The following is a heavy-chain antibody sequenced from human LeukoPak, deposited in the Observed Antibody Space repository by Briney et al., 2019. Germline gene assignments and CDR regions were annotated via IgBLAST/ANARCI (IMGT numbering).Heavy chain of an antibody. D-gene: IGHD3-9*01. J-gene: IGHJ4*02. CDR3: ARGLYYDILTGFTWGYYFDY. CDR2: INHSGST. V-gene: IGHV4-34*01. Sequence: PSETLSLACAVYGGSFSGYYWSWIRQPPGKGLEWIGEINHSGSTNYNPSLKSRVTISVDTSKNQFSLKLSSVTAADTAVYYCARGLYYDILTGFTWGYYFDYWGQGTLVTVSS. CDR1: GGSFSGYY.